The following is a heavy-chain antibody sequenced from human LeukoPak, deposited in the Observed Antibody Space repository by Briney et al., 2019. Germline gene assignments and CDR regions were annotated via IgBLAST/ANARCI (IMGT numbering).Heavy chain of an antibody. V-gene: IGHV3-30-3*01. CDR1: GFSFSSYP. D-gene: IGHD1-26*01. CDR3: ARDPQWELLKYHFAY. CDR2: LSYDRISK. Sequence: GGSLRLSCAASGFSFSSYPMHWVRQATGQGLEWVALLSYDRISKYYADSVKGRFTISRDNSKNTLYLHMDSLRPEDTAVYCCARDPQWELLKYHFAYWGQGTLVTVSS. J-gene: IGHJ4*02.